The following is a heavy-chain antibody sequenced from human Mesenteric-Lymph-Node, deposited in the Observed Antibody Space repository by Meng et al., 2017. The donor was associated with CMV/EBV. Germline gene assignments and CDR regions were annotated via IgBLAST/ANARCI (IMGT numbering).Heavy chain of an antibody. V-gene: IGHV3-13*01. Sequence: GGSLRPSCAVSGFTFSSYDMHWVRQVRGKGLEWVSMIGRRGDTHYAGSVEGRFTIYREYAKNSLYLQMNSLRVGDTAVYYCVRDPSGHGLDVWGQGTTVTVSS. CDR3: VRDPSGHGLDV. J-gene: IGHJ6*02. CDR2: IGRRGDT. CDR1: GFTFSSYD. D-gene: IGHD5-12*01.